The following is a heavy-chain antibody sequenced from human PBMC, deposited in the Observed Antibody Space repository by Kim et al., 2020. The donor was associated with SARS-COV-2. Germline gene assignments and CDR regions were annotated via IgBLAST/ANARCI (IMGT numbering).Heavy chain of an antibody. J-gene: IGHJ4*02. CDR3: ARSLPGIAVAGTCYFDY. CDR1: GFTFSSYA. D-gene: IGHD6-19*01. V-gene: IGHV3-23*01. CDR2: ISGSGGST. Sequence: GGSLRLSCAASGFTFSSYAMSWVRQAPGKGLEWVSAISGSGGSTYYADSVKGRFTISRDNSKNTLYLQMNSLRAEDTAVYYCARSLPGIAVAGTCYFDYWGQGTLVTVSS.